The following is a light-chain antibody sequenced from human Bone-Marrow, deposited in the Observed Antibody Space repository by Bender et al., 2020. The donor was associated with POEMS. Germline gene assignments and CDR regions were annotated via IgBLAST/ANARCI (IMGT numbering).Light chain of an antibody. CDR3: AVWDDSLNGWV. Sequence: QSVLTQPPSASGTPGQRVTISCSGGSSNIRAHAVNWYQHLPGTAPKLRIYSSHRRPSRVPDRLSGSRYGTSASLAIGGVLSEDEADYYCAVWDDSLNGWVVDGGTKLTV. CDR2: SSH. V-gene: IGLV1-44*01. CDR1: SSNIRAHA. J-gene: IGLJ3*02.